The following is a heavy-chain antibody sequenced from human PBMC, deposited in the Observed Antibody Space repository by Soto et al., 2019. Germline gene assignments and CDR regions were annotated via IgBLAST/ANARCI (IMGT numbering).Heavy chain of an antibody. CDR2: ISAYNGNT. CDR3: ARDRAVGLVDY. V-gene: IGHV1-18*01. D-gene: IGHD6-19*01. Sequence: QVQLVQSGAEVKKPGASVKVSCKASGYTFTSYGISWVRQAPGQGLEWMGWISAYNGNTNYAQKLQGRVTMTTDTSTSRAYRWRRSLRSDDTAVYYCARDRAVGLVDYWGQGPLVTVSS. CDR1: GYTFTSYG. J-gene: IGHJ4*02.